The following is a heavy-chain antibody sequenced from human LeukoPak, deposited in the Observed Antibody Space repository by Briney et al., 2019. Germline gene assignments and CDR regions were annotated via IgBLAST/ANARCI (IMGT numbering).Heavy chain of an antibody. V-gene: IGHV3-53*01. CDR1: GFTVSSNY. J-gene: IGHJ5*02. CDR2: IYSGGST. Sequence: PGGSLRLSCAASGFTVSSNYMSWVRQAPGKGLEWVSVIYSGGSTYYADSVKGRFTISRDNSKNTLYLQMNSLRAEDTAVYYCAKEPHWITMIVVVNLVAWGQGTLVTVSS. CDR3: AKEPHWITMIVVVNLVA. D-gene: IGHD3-22*01.